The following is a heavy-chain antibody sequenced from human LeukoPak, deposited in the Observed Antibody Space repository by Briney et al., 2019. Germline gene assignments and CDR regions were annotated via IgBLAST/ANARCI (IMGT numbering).Heavy chain of an antibody. Sequence: SETLSLTCTVSGGSISSSSYYWGWIRQPPGKGLEWIGSIYYSGSTYYNPSLKSRVTISVDTSKNQFSLKLSSVTAADMAVYYCTKGGGSLAWWGHGTLVTVSS. CDR1: GGSISSSSYY. D-gene: IGHD2-15*01. CDR2: IYYSGST. CDR3: TKGGGSLAW. J-gene: IGHJ4*01. V-gene: IGHV4-39*07.